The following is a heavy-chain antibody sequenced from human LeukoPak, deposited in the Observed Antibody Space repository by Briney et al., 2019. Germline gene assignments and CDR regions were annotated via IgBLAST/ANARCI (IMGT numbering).Heavy chain of an antibody. Sequence: ASVMVSCKASGYTFTSYDINWVRQATGQGLEWMGWMNPNSGNTGYAQKFQGRVTMTRNTSISTAYMELSSLRSEDTAVYYCARARGDIVVVPAAFDPWGQGTLVTVSS. CDR1: GYTFTSYD. J-gene: IGHJ5*02. CDR2: MNPNSGNT. V-gene: IGHV1-8*01. D-gene: IGHD2-2*01. CDR3: ARARGDIVVVPAAFDP.